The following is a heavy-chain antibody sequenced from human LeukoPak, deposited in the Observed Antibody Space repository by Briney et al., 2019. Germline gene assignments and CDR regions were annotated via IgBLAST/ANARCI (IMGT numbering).Heavy chain of an antibody. CDR3: AREGTTVVTPGAY. J-gene: IGHJ4*02. CDR1: GFTFSNYA. V-gene: IGHV3-23*01. CDR2: IRGSGDST. Sequence: GGSLRLSCAASGFTFSNYAMTWVRQPPGKGPEWVSSIRGSGDSTYYADSVKGRFTISRDNSKNTMYLQMSSLRAEDTALYYCAREGTTVVTPGAYWGQGTLVTVSS. D-gene: IGHD4-23*01.